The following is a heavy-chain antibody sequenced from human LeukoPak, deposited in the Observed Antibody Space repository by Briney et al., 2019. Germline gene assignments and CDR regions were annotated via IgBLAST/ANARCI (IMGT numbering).Heavy chain of an antibody. Sequence: GGSLRLSCAASGFTFSSYAMSWVRQAPGKGLEWVSAISGSGGSTYYADSVKGRFTISRDNSKNTLYLQMNSLRAEDTAVFFCAKATPYDILTGRRRYYFDYWGQGTLVTVSS. J-gene: IGHJ4*02. CDR2: ISGSGGST. V-gene: IGHV3-23*01. CDR1: GFTFSSYA. CDR3: AKATPYDILTGRRRYYFDY. D-gene: IGHD3-9*01.